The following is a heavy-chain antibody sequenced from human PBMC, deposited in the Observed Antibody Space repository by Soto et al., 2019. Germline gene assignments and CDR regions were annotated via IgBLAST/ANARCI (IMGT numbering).Heavy chain of an antibody. V-gene: IGHV3-30-3*01. J-gene: IGHJ6*02. Sequence: QVQLVESGGGVVQPGRSLRLSCAASGFTFSNYPMHWVRQAPGKGLEWVAVISYDGSNKYYVDSVKGRFTISRDNSKNTLYLQMNSLIPEDTTVYYCARDSATVADYYYTMDVWGQGTTVTVSS. CDR1: GFTFSNYP. D-gene: IGHD4-17*01. CDR3: ARDSATVADYYYTMDV. CDR2: ISYDGSNK.